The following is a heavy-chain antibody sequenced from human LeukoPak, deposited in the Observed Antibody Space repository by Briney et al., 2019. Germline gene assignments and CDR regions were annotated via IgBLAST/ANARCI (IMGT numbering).Heavy chain of an antibody. CDR1: GGSISSSSYY. CDR2: IYYSGST. V-gene: IGHV4-39*07. CDR3: ARNPPRDFWSGYPFDY. Sequence: PSETLSLTCTVSGGSISSSSYYWGWIRQPPGKGLEWIGRIYYSGSTYYNPSLKSRVTISVDRSKNQFSLKLSSVTAADTAVYYCARNPPRDFWSGYPFDYWGQGTLVTVSS. D-gene: IGHD3-3*01. J-gene: IGHJ4*02.